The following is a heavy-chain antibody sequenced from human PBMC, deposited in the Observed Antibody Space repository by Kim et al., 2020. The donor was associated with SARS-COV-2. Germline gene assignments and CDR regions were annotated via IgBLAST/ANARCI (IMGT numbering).Heavy chain of an antibody. CDR2: IYYSGST. J-gene: IGHJ3*02. CDR1: GGSISSSSYY. V-gene: IGHV4-39*01. CDR3: ARLPPLGFYAFDI. Sequence: SETLSLTCTVSGGSISSSSYYWGWIRQPPGKGLEWIGSIYYSGSTYYNPSLKSRVTISVDTSKNQFSLKLSSVTAADTAVYYCARLPPLGFYAFDIWGQGTLVTVSS. D-gene: IGHD7-27*01.